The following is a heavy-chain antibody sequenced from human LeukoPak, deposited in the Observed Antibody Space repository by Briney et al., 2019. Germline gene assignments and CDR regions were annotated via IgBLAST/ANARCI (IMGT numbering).Heavy chain of an antibody. CDR3: ARRPLYLTMVRGAHDY. Sequence: SETLSLTCTVSGYSISSGYYWGWIRQPPGKGLEWIGSIYHTGSTYYNPSLKSRVTISVDTSKNQFSLKLSSVTAADTAVYYCARRPLYLTMVRGAHDYWGQGTLVTVSS. CDR2: IYHTGST. D-gene: IGHD3-10*01. CDR1: GYSISSGYY. V-gene: IGHV4-38-2*02. J-gene: IGHJ4*02.